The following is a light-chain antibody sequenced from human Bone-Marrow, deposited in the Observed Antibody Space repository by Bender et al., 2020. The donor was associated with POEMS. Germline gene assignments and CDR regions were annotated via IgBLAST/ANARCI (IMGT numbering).Light chain of an antibody. CDR2: SSH. CDR1: TSNIGSNS. V-gene: IGLV1-44*01. CDR3: SSFGGANNYVI. J-gene: IGLJ2*01. Sequence: QSVLTQPPSASGTPGQRVTVSCSGSTSNIGSNSVNWYQQVPGTAPKLLIYSSHRRPSGVPDRFSGSRSGTSASLAISGLQSEDEADYYCSSFGGANNYVIFGGGTTLTVL.